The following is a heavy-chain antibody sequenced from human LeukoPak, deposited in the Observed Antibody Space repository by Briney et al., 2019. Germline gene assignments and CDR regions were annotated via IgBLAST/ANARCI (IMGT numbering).Heavy chain of an antibody. Sequence: GGSLRLSCAASGFTIRSYAMHWVRQAPGKGLEWVAVISYDGSNKYYADSVKGRFTISRDNSKNTLYLQMNSLRAEDTAMYYCAREGDFLISFDYWGQGTLVTVSS. V-gene: IGHV3-30*04. D-gene: IGHD2/OR15-2a*01. CDR2: ISYDGSNK. CDR3: AREGDFLISFDY. CDR1: GFTIRSYA. J-gene: IGHJ4*02.